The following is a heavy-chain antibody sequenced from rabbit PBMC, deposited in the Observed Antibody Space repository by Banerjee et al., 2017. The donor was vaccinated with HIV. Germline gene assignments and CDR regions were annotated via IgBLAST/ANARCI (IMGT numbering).Heavy chain of an antibody. CDR1: GFSFSSSDW. D-gene: IGHD2-1*01. CDR3: ARVEYAGGPIYGDGGFDL. J-gene: IGHJ4*01. CDR2: IYGGSSGST. Sequence: QEQLEESGGDLVKPEGSLTLTCKASGFSFSSSDWICWVRQAPGKGLEWIACIYGGSSGSTYYASWAKGRFTISKTSSTTVTLQVTSLTAADTATYFCARVEYAGGPIYGDGGFDLWGQGTLVTVS. V-gene: IGHV1S45*01.